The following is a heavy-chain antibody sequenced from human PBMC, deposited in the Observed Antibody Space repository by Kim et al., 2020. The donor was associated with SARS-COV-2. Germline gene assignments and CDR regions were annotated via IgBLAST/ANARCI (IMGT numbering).Heavy chain of an antibody. D-gene: IGHD6-13*01. Sequence: YNPSRKSRVTISVDTSKNQFSLKLSSVTAADTAVYYCARGSAAAPGWFDPWGQGTLVTVSS. V-gene: IGHV4-34*01. CDR3: ARGSAAAPGWFDP. J-gene: IGHJ5*02.